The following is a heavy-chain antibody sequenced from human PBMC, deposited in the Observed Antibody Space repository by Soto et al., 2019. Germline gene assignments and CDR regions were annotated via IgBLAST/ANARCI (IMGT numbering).Heavy chain of an antibody. V-gene: IGHV1-18*01. D-gene: IGHD2-15*01. CDR1: GYTFTSYG. J-gene: IGHJ3*02. Sequence: QVQLVQSGAEVKKPGASVKVSCKASGYTFTSYGISWVRQAPGQGLEWMGWISAYNGNTNYAQKLQGRVTMTTDTPTSTAYMELRSLRSDDTAVYYCARDLGFIVVVVAATPNAFDIWGQGTMVTVSS. CDR2: ISAYNGNT. CDR3: ARDLGFIVVVVAATPNAFDI.